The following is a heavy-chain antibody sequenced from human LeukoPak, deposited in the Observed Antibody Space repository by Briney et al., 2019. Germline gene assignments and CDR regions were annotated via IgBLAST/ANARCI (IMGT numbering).Heavy chain of an antibody. Sequence: GGSLRLSCAASGFTFSSYSMNWVRQAPGKGLEWVSYISSSSSTIYYADSVKGRFTISRDNAKNSLYLQMNSLRAEDTAVYYCARVGLAAAGYFDYWGQGTLVTVSS. J-gene: IGHJ4*02. CDR3: ARVGLAAAGYFDY. CDR2: ISSSSSTI. D-gene: IGHD6-13*01. CDR1: GFTFSSYS. V-gene: IGHV3-48*01.